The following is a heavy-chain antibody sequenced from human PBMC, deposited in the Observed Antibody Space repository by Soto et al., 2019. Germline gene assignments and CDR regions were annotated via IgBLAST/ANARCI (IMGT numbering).Heavy chain of an antibody. Sequence: VGSLRLSCAASGFTFSSYAMSWVSQAPGKGLEWVSAISGSGGSTYYADSVKGRFIISRDNSKNTLYLQMNSLRAEDTAVYYCARTREYYDFWSGSYGMDVWGQGTTVTVSS. J-gene: IGHJ6*02. CDR3: ARTREYYDFWSGSYGMDV. CDR1: GFTFSSYA. V-gene: IGHV3-23*01. D-gene: IGHD3-3*01. CDR2: ISGSGGST.